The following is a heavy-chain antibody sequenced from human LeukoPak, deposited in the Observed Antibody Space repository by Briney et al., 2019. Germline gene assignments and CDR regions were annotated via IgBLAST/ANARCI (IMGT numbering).Heavy chain of an antibody. V-gene: IGHV1-2*02. Sequence: ASVKVSCKASGYTFTGYYMNWVRQAPGQGLEWMGWINPNSGGTNYAQKFQGRVTMTRDTSISTAYMELSRLRSDDTAVYYCAKGVSISLWFGELQYWGQGTLVTVSS. CDR3: AKGVSISLWFGELQY. CDR1: GYTFTGYY. J-gene: IGHJ4*02. D-gene: IGHD3-10*01. CDR2: INPNSGGT.